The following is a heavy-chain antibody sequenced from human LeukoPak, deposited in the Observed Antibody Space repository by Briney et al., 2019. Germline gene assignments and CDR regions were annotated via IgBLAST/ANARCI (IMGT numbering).Heavy chain of an antibody. CDR2: IRYDGSNK. V-gene: IGHV3-30*02. Sequence: PGGSLRLSCAAPGFTFSSYGMHWVRQAPGKGLEWVAFIRYDGSNKYYADSVKGRFTISRDNSKNTLYLQMNSLRAEDTAVYYCARGVVGATTDFDYWGQGTLVTVSS. J-gene: IGHJ4*02. CDR3: ARGVVGATTDFDY. CDR1: GFTFSSYG. D-gene: IGHD1-26*01.